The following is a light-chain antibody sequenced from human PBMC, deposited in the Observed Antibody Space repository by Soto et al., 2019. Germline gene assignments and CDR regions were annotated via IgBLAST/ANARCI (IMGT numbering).Light chain of an antibody. Sequence: EIVLMQSPGTLSLSPGERATLSCRASQSVNNNYLAWYQQRPGQAPTVLIFDTSMRATGVPDRFSGSGSGTDFTLRISRVEPDDFAVYYCQQYGSSQFTFGPGTKVNIK. CDR3: QQYGSSQFT. J-gene: IGKJ3*01. V-gene: IGKV3-20*01. CDR1: QSVNNNY. CDR2: DTS.